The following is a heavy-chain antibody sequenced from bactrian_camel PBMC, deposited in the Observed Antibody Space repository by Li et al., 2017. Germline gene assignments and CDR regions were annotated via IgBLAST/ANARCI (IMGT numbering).Heavy chain of an antibody. CDR1: GYTYSGSG. V-gene: IGHV3S53*01. J-gene: IGHJ4*01. D-gene: IGHD6*01. Sequence: HVQLVESGGGSVQAGGSLRLSCSLTGYTYSGSGYCMGWYRQAPGKEREFVSGFDGDGRTTYADSVKGRFAISRDTAKNMVYLQMNSLRPEDTAMYYCNLRTRSNCFSRYKDWGQGTQVTVS. CDR3: NLRTRSNCFSRYKD. CDR2: FDGDGRT.